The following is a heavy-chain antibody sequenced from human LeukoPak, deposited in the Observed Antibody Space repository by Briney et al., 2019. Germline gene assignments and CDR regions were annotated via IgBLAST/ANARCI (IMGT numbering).Heavy chain of an antibody. CDR1: GFTFSSYA. D-gene: IGHD3-10*02. Sequence: GGSLRLSCAASGFTFSSYAMSWVRQAPGKGLEWVSAISSTSSYIYYADSVVGRFTISRDNAKNSLYLQMNSLRAEDTAVYYCAELGITMIGGVWGKGTTVTISS. J-gene: IGHJ6*04. V-gene: IGHV3-21*01. CDR2: ISSTSSYI. CDR3: AELGITMIGGV.